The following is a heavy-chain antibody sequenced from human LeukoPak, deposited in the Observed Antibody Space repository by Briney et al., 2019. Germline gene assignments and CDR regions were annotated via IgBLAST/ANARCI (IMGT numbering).Heavy chain of an antibody. D-gene: IGHD3-22*01. CDR3: ARYYYDNSGYGDYFDY. CDR1: GGSFSGYY. J-gene: IGHJ4*02. Sequence: SETLSLTCAVYGGSFSGYYWSWIRQPPGKGLEWIGEINYSGSTNYNPSLKSRVTISVDTSKNQFSLNLSSVPAADTAVYYCARYYYDNSGYGDYFDYWGQGNLVTVSS. CDR2: INYSGST. V-gene: IGHV4-34*01.